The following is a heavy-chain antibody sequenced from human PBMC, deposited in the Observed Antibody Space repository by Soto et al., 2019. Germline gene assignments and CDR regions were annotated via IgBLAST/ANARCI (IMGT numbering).Heavy chain of an antibody. Sequence: GGSLRLSCAASGFTFSSYWMSWVRQAPGKGLEWVANIKQDGSEKYYVDSVKGRFTISRDNAKNSLYLQMNSLRAEDTAVYYCARHYALAAGFFDYWGQGTLVTVSS. CDR2: IKQDGSEK. J-gene: IGHJ4*02. V-gene: IGHV3-7*04. D-gene: IGHD6-13*01. CDR3: ARHYALAAGFFDY. CDR1: GFTFSSYW.